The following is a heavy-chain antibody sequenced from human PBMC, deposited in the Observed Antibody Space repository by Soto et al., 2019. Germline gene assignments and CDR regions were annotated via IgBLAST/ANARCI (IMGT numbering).Heavy chain of an antibody. D-gene: IGHD4-17*01. CDR2: IYYSGST. J-gene: IGHJ4*02. CDR1: GGSISSSSYY. Sequence: KASETLSLTCTVSGGSISSSSYYWGWIRQPPGKGLEWIGSIYYSGSTYYNPSLKSRVTISVDTSKNQFSLKLSSVTAADTAVYYCARSGVYGDYAYDYWGQGTLVTVSS. CDR3: ARSGVYGDYAYDY. V-gene: IGHV4-39*01.